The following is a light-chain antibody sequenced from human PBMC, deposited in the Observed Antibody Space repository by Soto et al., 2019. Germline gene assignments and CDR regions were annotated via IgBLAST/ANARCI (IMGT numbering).Light chain of an antibody. CDR2: KAS. CDR1: ENIGVW. J-gene: IGKJ4*01. CDR3: QQYDTYPLT. Sequence: DIQMTQSPSTLSASVGDRVTITCRASENIGVWLAWYQQKPGKAPKLLIYKASSLQSGVPSRFSGGGSGTEFTLTISSLQPDDFATYYCQQYDTYPLTFGGGTKVDIK. V-gene: IGKV1-5*03.